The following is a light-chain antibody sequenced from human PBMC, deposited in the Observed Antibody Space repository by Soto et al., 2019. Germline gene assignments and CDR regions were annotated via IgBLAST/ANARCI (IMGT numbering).Light chain of an antibody. CDR2: AAS. V-gene: IGKV1-9*01. CDR1: QDIAIY. Sequence: EIRLTQSPSPLSASVGDRATSTCGASQDIAIYLAWYQQKPGEAPKLLIYAASTLYGGVPSGFSGSGSVTDFALTITSLQAEDFATYYCLQHNSYPLTFGGGTRWIS. CDR3: LQHNSYPLT. J-gene: IGKJ4*01.